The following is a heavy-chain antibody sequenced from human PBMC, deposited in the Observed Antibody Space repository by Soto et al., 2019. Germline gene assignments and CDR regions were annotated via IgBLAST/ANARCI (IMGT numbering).Heavy chain of an antibody. CDR2: IIPIFGTA. Sequence: QVQLVQSGAEVKKPGSSVKVSCKASGGTFSSYAISWVRQAPGQGLEWMGGIIPIFGTANYAQKFQGRVTITADKSTGTAYMELSSLRSEDTAVYYCARDGPGGSGSYYYYYGMDVWGQGTTVTVSS. V-gene: IGHV1-69*06. J-gene: IGHJ6*02. D-gene: IGHD3-10*01. CDR1: GGTFSSYA. CDR3: ARDGPGGSGSYYYYYGMDV.